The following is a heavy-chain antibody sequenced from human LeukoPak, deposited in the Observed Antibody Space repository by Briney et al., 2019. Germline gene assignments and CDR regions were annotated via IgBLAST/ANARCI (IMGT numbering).Heavy chain of an antibody. V-gene: IGHV3-20*04. CDR1: GFILDDYG. Sequence: PGVSLTLPCAPSGFILDDYGMIWVRHSRERGVEGVSYINWNDVGTAYEDSVKGRFTISRDNAKKSLYLQMNSLRADDTALYYCARSLTTVITRFFDLWGRGTLVTVSS. D-gene: IGHD4-23*01. J-gene: IGHJ2*01. CDR2: INWNDVGT. CDR3: ARSLTTVITRFFDL.